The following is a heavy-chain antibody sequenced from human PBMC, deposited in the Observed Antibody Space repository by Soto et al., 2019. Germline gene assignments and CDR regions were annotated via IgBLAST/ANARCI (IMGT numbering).Heavy chain of an antibody. J-gene: IGHJ4*02. V-gene: IGHV3-33*01. D-gene: IGHD3-22*01. CDR2: IWYDGSNK. Sequence: GSLRLSCAASGFTFSSYGMHWVRQAPGKGLEWVAVIWYDGSNKYYADSVKGRFTISRDNSKNTLYLQMNSLRAKDTAVYYCARDPLDSSGYYLLDYWGQGTLVTVSP. CDR1: GFTFSSYG. CDR3: ARDPLDSSGYYLLDY.